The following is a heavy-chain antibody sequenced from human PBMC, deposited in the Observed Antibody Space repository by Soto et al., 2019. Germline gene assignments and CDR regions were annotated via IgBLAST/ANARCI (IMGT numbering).Heavy chain of an antibody. CDR3: ARHLLTGQYYYYGMDV. CDR1: GYSFTSYW. J-gene: IGHJ6*02. CDR2: IYPGDSDT. Sequence: ESLKISCKGSGYSFTSYWIGWVRQMPGKGLEWMGIIYPGDSDTRYSPSFQGQVTISADKSISTAYLQWSSLKASDTAMYYCARHLLTGQYYYYGMDVWGQGTTVTVSS. D-gene: IGHD7-27*01. V-gene: IGHV5-51*01.